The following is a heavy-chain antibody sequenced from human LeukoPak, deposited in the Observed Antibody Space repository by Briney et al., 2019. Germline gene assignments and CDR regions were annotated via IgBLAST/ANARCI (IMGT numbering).Heavy chain of an antibody. Sequence: GGSLRLSCAASGFTFSSYGMHWVRQAPGKGLEWVAVITYDTVNKYYVGSVRGRFTTSRDNSKNTLYLQMNSLRADDTAVYYCAKDVGDGSGRLRYFAHWGQGTLLTVCS. D-gene: IGHD3-10*01. V-gene: IGHV3-30*18. CDR2: ITYDTVNK. CDR3: AKDVGDGSGRLRYFAH. J-gene: IGHJ4*02. CDR1: GFTFSSYG.